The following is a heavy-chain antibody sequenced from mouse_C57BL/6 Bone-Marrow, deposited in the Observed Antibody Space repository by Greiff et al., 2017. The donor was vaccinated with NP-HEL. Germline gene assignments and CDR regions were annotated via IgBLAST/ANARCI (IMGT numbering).Heavy chain of an antibody. J-gene: IGHJ3*01. CDR1: GYTFTSYW. CDR2: IDPSDSYT. V-gene: IGHV1-59*01. CDR3: AKWGGYYLAWFAY. D-gene: IGHD2-3*01. Sequence: VQLQQSGAELVRPGTSVKLSCKASGYTFTSYWMHWVKQRPGQGLEWIGVIDPSDSYTNYNQKFKGKATLTVDTSSSTAYMQLSSLTSEDSAVYYCAKWGGYYLAWFAYWGQGTLVTVSA.